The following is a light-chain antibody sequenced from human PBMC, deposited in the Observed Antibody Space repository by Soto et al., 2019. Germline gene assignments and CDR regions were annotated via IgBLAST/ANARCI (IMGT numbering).Light chain of an antibody. CDR1: SGDVGRFYY. CDR2: QVN. Sequence: QSALTQPPSASGSPGQSVSISCTGNSGDVGRFYYVSWYQHHPGKAPKIIIYQVNKRPSGVPDRFSGSKSGNTASLTVSGLQTEDEADYYCTSYAGSHTGVVFGRGTQLTVL. CDR3: TSYAGSHTGVV. V-gene: IGLV2-8*01. J-gene: IGLJ7*01.